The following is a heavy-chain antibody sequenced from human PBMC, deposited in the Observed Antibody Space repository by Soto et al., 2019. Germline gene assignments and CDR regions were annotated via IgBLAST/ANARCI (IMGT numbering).Heavy chain of an antibody. CDR2: ISSNSAYI. CDR3: TRDASRDSSARGWFDP. Sequence: LRVSCAVSRFPLEKYGMNWVRQAPVKGLEWVSTISSNSAYIYYTDALRGRFTISRDNAKNSLHLQMNSLRAEDTAVYYCTRDASRDSSARGWFDPWGPGTLVTVSS. V-gene: IGHV3-21*01. J-gene: IGHJ5*02. D-gene: IGHD6-13*01. CDR1: RFPLEKYG.